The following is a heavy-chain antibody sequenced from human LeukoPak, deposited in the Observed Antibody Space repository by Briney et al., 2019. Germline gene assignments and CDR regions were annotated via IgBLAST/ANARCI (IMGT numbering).Heavy chain of an antibody. D-gene: IGHD6-13*01. J-gene: IGHJ2*01. V-gene: IGHV1-24*01. Sequence: GNTNYAQKLQGRVTMTEDTSTDTAYMELSSLRSEDTAVYYCATGVIAAAMNWYFDLWGRGTLVTVSS. CDR3: ATGVIAAAMNWYFDL. CDR2: GNT.